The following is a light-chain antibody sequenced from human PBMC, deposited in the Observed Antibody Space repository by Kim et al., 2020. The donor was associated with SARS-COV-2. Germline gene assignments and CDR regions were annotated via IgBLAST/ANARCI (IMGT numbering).Light chain of an antibody. J-gene: IGLJ2*01. Sequence: YELTQPPSVSVSPGQTASIACSGDKLGDKYACWYQQKPGQSPVLVIYQDSKRPSGIPERFSGSNSGNTATLPISGTQAMDEADYYCQAWDSSRVV. CDR2: QDS. CDR1: KLGDKY. CDR3: QAWDSSRVV. V-gene: IGLV3-1*01.